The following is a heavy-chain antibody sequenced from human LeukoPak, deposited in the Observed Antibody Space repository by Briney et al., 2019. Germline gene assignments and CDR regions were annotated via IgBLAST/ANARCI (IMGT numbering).Heavy chain of an antibody. V-gene: IGHV4-61*02. D-gene: IGHD3-3*01. Sequence: PSETLSLTCTVSGGSISSSSYYWGWIRQPAGKGLEWIGRIYTSGSTNYNPSLKSRVTISVDTSKNQFSLKLSSVTAADTAVYYCARETFGVVTFFDYWGQGTLVTVS. CDR1: GGSISSSSYY. CDR3: ARETFGVVTFFDY. J-gene: IGHJ4*02. CDR2: IYTSGST.